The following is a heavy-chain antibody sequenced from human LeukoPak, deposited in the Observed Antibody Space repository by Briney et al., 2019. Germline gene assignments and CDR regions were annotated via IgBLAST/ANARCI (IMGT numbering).Heavy chain of an antibody. J-gene: IGHJ6*03. D-gene: IGHD6-13*01. CDR3: ARGISSSWYYYYYYYMDV. CDR1: GGTFSNYA. Sequence: SVKVSCKASGGTFSNYAITWVRQAPGQGLEWMGGIIPMFGTANYAQKFQGRVTITADKSTSTANMELSSLRSEDTAVYYCARGISSSWYYYYYYYMDVWGKGTTVTISS. V-gene: IGHV1-69*06. CDR2: IIPMFGTA.